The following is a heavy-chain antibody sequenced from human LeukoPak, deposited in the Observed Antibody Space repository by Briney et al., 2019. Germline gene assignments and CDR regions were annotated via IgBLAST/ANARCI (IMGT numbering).Heavy chain of an antibody. CDR1: GYTFTSYG. CDR3: ATGSTSKFDY. D-gene: IGHD2-2*01. V-gene: IGHV1-24*01. CDR2: FDPEDGET. J-gene: IGHJ4*01. Sequence: ASVKVSCKASGYTFTSYGISWVRQAPGQGLEWMGGFDPEDGETIYAQKFQGRVTMTEDTSTDTAYMELSSLRSEDTAVYYCATGSTSKFDYWGXGTLVTVSS.